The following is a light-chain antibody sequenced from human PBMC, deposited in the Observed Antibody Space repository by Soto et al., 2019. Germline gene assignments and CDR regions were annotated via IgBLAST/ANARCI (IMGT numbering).Light chain of an antibody. J-gene: IGKJ2*01. CDR3: QQYNNWHPESWWYT. Sequence: EIVMTQSPATLSVSPGERATLSCRASQSVSSNLAWYQQKPGQAPRLLIYGASTRATGIPARFSGSGSGTEFTLTISSLQSEDFAVYYCQQYNNWHPESWWYTFGQGNKLEIK. CDR1: QSVSSN. V-gene: IGKV3-15*01. CDR2: GAS.